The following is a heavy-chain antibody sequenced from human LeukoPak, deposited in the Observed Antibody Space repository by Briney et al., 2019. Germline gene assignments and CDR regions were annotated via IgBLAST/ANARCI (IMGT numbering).Heavy chain of an antibody. CDR1: GFTFSSYG. J-gene: IGHJ4*02. CDR3: AKDSPTTIFGVVIESAGTQPFDY. Sequence: PGGSLRLSCAASGFTFSSYGMHWVRQAPGKGLEWVAFIRYDGSNKYYADSVKGRFTISRDNSKNTLYLQMNSLRAEDTAVYYCAKDSPTTIFGVVIESAGTQPFDYWGQGTLVTVSS. CDR2: IRYDGSNK. D-gene: IGHD3-3*01. V-gene: IGHV3-30*02.